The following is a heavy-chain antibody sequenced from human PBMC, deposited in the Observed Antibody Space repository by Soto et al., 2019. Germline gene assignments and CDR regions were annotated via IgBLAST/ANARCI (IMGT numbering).Heavy chain of an antibody. D-gene: IGHD3-9*01. V-gene: IGHV3-23*01. Sequence: EVQLLESGGGLVQPGGSLRLSCAASGFTFSSYAMRWVRQAPGQGLEWVSAISGSGGSTYYADSGKGRFTISRDNSKNTLYLQMNSLRAEDTAVYYCAKLESYYDILTGEAFDIWGQGTMVTVSS. CDR2: ISGSGGST. CDR1: GFTFSSYA. CDR3: AKLESYYDILTGEAFDI. J-gene: IGHJ3*02.